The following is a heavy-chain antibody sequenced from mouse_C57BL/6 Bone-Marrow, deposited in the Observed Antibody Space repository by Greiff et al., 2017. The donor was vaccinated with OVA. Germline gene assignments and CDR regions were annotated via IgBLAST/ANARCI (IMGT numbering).Heavy chain of an antibody. Sequence: VQLQQPGAELVKPGASVKLSCKASGYTFTSYWMHWVKQRPGQGLEWIGMIHPNSGSTNYNEKFKSKATLTVDKSSSTAYMQLSSLTSEDSAVYYCAREVIPYWYFDVWGTGTTVTVSS. CDR2: IHPNSGST. CDR1: GYTFTSYW. CDR3: AREVIPYWYFDV. J-gene: IGHJ1*03. V-gene: IGHV1-64*01. D-gene: IGHD1-1*01.